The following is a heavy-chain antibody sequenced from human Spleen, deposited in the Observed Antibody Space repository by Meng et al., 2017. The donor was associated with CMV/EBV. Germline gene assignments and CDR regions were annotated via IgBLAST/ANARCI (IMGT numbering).Heavy chain of an antibody. J-gene: IGHJ4*02. V-gene: IGHV4-39*07. CDR3: ARSIAALDY. Sequence: GSLRLSCTVSGGSISSSSYYWGWIRQSPGKGLEWIGSVYISGMTYYNPSLKSRVTISVDTSKNQFSLKLSSVTAADTAVYYCARSIAALDYWGQGTLVTVSS. D-gene: IGHD6-6*01. CDR2: VYISGMT. CDR1: GGSISSSSYY.